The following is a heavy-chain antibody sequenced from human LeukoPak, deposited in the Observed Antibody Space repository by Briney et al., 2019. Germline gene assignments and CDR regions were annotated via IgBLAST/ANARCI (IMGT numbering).Heavy chain of an antibody. CDR3: VRWDYRDEGIYY. CDR1: GFSFSGYW. J-gene: IGHJ4*02. D-gene: IGHD4/OR15-4a*01. Sequence: GGSLRLSCTASGFSFSGYWMTWVRQTPGKGLEWVANINQDGSKKSYVDSVRGRFTISRDSAKNSLYLQMNSLRAEDTAVYHCVRWDYRDEGIYYGGQGPRVTV. V-gene: IGHV3-7*01. CDR2: INQDGSKK.